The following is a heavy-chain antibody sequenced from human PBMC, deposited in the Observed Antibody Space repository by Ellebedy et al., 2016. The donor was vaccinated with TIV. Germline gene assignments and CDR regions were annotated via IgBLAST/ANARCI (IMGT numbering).Heavy chain of an antibody. CDR1: GGSISGYY. CDR3: ARFLTSGQTGFAFDI. V-gene: IGHV4-59*01. D-gene: IGHD3-9*01. CDR2: IYHTGGT. Sequence: MPSETLSLTCPVSGGSISGYYWSWIRQPPNKGLEWIGHIYHTGGTSYNSSVQSPISITLDKSKNQFSLTLNSVTAADTAVYHCARFLTSGQTGFAFDIWGHGTTVTVSS. J-gene: IGHJ3*02.